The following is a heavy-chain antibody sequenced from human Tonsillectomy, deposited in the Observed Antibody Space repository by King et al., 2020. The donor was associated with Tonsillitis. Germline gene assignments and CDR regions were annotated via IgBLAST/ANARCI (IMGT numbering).Heavy chain of an antibody. V-gene: IGHV3-30*04. D-gene: IGHD4-17*01. CDR3: ATSDYSFLSGDY. CDR1: GFTFSNYA. CDR2: ISYDGSNK. J-gene: IGHJ4*02. Sequence: VQLVESGGGVVQPGRSLRLSCAASGFTFSNYAMHWVRQAPGKGLEWVAVISYDGSNKYYADSVKGRYTISRDNSKNILYLQMNSLRAEDTAVNYCATSDYSFLSGDYWGQGTLVTVSS.